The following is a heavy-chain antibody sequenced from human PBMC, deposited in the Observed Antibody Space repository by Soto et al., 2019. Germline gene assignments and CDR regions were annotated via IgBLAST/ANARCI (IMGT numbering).Heavy chain of an antibody. V-gene: IGHV3-23*01. CDR2: ITADAGGT. CDR1: GFSLTSYV. D-gene: IGHD6-25*01. J-gene: IGHJ4*01. Sequence: PGEAVKISCTSSGFSLTSYVRNFVRQAPGKGLEWIATITADAGGTFYADSVKGRFTISRDNSQNTLYLQMDNLRAEDTALYYCAKDGGRSGWHDFDCWGHGTQVTXS. CDR3: AKDGGRSGWHDFDC.